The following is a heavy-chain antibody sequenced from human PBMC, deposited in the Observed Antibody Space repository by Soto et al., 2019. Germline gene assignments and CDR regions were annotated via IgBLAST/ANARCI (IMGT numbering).Heavy chain of an antibody. CDR1: GFSLSTFVMG. J-gene: IGHJ4*02. V-gene: IGHV2-5*01. D-gene: IGHD5-18*01. CDR2: IYWNDDK. Sequence: SGPTLVNPTQTLTLTCTFSGFSLSTFVMGVGWIRQPPGKALEWLALIYWNDDKRYSPSLNSRLTIAKDTSKNLVVLTMTNVDPVDAATYYCVNSPDSSTSDYWGQGTLVTVSS. CDR3: VNSPDSSTSDY.